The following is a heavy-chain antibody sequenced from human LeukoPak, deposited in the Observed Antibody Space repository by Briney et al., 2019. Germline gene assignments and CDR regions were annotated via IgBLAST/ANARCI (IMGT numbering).Heavy chain of an antibody. CDR1: GFTFSDYY. J-gene: IGHJ4*02. CDR3: ARDRPYYDSSGYCDY. V-gene: IGHV3-11*01. D-gene: IGHD3-22*01. Sequence: GGSLRLSCAASGFTFSDYYMSWVRQAPGKGLEWVSYISSSGSTIYYADSVKGRFTISRDNAKNSLYLQMNSLRAEDTAVYYCARDRPYYDSSGYCDYWGQGTLVTVSS. CDR2: ISSSGSTI.